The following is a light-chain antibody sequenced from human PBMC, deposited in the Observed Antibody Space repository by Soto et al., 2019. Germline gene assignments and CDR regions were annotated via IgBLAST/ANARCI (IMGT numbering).Light chain of an antibody. Sequence: QSALTQPPSVSGSPGQSVTISCTGTSTDFVSYNRVSWYQQPPGTAPKLIIYEASNRPSGVPDRFSGSKSGNAASLTISGLQAEDEADYFCCSFTTSSTLVFGTGTKLTVL. CDR1: STDFVSYNR. J-gene: IGLJ1*01. CDR3: CSFTTSSTLV. CDR2: EAS. V-gene: IGLV2-18*02.